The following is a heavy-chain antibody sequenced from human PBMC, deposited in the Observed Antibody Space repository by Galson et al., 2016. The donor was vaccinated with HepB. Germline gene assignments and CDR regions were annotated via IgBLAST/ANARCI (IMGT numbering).Heavy chain of an antibody. CDR2: ISAYDGHT. D-gene: IGHD2-15*01. V-gene: IGHV1-18*01. Sequence: SVKVSCKASGYTFTSRGISWVRQAPGQGLEWMGWISAYDGHTNYGQKLQDRLTMTTDTSTSTAYMELRSLRSDDTAVYYCARDQAPLPGDYRGQGTLVTVSS. CDR1: GYTFTSRG. J-gene: IGHJ4*02. CDR3: ARDQAPLPGDY.